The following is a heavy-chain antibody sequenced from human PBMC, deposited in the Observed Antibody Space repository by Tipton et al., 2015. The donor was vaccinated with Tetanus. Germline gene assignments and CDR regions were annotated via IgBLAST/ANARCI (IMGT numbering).Heavy chain of an antibody. Sequence: TLSLTCTVSGGSISSGTFYWDWIRQTPGKGLEWIGNIYSYNGNTLQNPSLQSRVTISLDKSKNQFSLKLRSVTAADTAIYYCARTAGNWFDPWGQGTLVTVSS. D-gene: IGHD2-21*02. CDR2: IYSYNGNT. J-gene: IGHJ5*02. CDR3: ARTAGNWFDP. V-gene: IGHV4-39*01. CDR1: GGSISSGTFY.